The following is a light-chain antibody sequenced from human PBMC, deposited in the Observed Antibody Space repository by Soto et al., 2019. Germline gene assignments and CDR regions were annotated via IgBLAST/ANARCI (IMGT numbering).Light chain of an antibody. CDR1: QSVTSSY. V-gene: IGKV3-20*01. J-gene: IGKJ1*01. CDR2: GAS. Sequence: SAGTLSLTTGERATLSCRASQSVTSSYLAWYQQKPGQAPRLLIYGASSRATGIPDRFSGSGSGTDFTLTISRLEPEDFAVYYCQQYGSSPWTFGQGTKVDIK. CDR3: QQYGSSPWT.